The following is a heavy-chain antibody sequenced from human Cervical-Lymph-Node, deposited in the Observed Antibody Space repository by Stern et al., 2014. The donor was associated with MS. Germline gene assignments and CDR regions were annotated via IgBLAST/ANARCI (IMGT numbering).Heavy chain of an antibody. CDR3: ARDRRDAHTYAFDT. D-gene: IGHD5-24*01. CDR2: IIPIIDSA. V-gene: IGHV1-69*01. J-gene: IGHJ3*02. Sequence: QMQLVQSGAEVKKPGSSVKVSCQASGGTFSTLAINWVRQASGQGLEWMGGIIPIIDSANYAQKFQDRVTITADPSTRTVYMELRNLSTEDTAVFFCARDRRDAHTYAFDTWGQGTPVTVSA. CDR1: GGTFSTLA.